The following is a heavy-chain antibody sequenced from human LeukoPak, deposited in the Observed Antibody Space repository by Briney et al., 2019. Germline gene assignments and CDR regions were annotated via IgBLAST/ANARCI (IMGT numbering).Heavy chain of an antibody. Sequence: ASVKVSCKASEYTFTGYYIHWVRQAPGQGLEWMGRINPNSGGTNYAQKFQDRVTMTRDTSISTAYMELNSLRSEDTAVYYCARTAPYAGSWNAKANSYYFDYWGQGSLVTVSS. J-gene: IGHJ4*02. V-gene: IGHV1-2*06. CDR1: EYTFTGYY. D-gene: IGHD1-1*01. CDR2: INPNSGGT. CDR3: ARTAPYAGSWNAKANSYYFDY.